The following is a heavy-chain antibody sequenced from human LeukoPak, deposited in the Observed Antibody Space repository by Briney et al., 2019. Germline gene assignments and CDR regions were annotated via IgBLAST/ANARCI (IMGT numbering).Heavy chain of an antibody. D-gene: IGHD3-3*01. CDR2: INQDGSGK. J-gene: IGHJ6*02. V-gene: IGHV3-7*01. CDR3: AVARDFSYGMDV. Sequence: GGSLRLSCAAFGFTFSNYWMNWVRQAPGKGLEWVANINQDGSGKYYVDSVKGRFTISRDNVKNSLYLQMNSLRAEDTAVYYCAVARDFSYGMDVWGQGTTVTVSS. CDR1: GFTFSNYW.